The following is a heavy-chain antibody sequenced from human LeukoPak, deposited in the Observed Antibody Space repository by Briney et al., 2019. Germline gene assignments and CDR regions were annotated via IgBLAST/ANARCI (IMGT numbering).Heavy chain of an antibody. J-gene: IGHJ3*02. CDR3: ARVRLDRSERYLDAFEN. CDR1: GFTVSSNY. V-gene: IGHV3-53*01. D-gene: IGHD3-3*01. CDR2: IYSGGST. Sequence: GASLRLSCAASGFTVSSNYMSWVRQAPGKGLEWVSSIYSGGSTYYADSVKGRFTISRDNSKNTVDLQMNSLRAEDTAVYYCARVRLDRSERYLDAFENWGQGTMVTVSS.